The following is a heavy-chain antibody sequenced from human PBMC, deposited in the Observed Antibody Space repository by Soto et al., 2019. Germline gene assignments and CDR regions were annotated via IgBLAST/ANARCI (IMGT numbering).Heavy chain of an antibody. J-gene: IGHJ4*02. Sequence: GGSLRLSCAASGFTFSSYWMSWVRQAPGKGLEWVANIKQDGSEKYYVDSVKGRFTTSRDNAKNSLYLQMNSLRAEDTAVYYCARVKSTYYYDSSGYYFYYWGQGALVTVSS. D-gene: IGHD3-22*01. V-gene: IGHV3-7*01. CDR1: GFTFSSYW. CDR2: IKQDGSEK. CDR3: ARVKSTYYYDSSGYYFYY.